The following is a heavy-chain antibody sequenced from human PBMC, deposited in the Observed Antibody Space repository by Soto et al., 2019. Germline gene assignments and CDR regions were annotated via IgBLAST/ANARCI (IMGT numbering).Heavy chain of an antibody. D-gene: IGHD6-13*01. Sequence: SETLSLTCTVSGGSVSSGSYYWSWIRQPPGKGLEWIGYIYYSGSTNYNPSLKSRVTISVDTSKNQFSLKLSSVTAADTAVYYCAREELTVQQQPETYYYYYGMDVWGQGTTVTVSS. CDR2: IYYSGST. CDR1: GGSVSSGSYY. V-gene: IGHV4-61*01. CDR3: AREELTVQQQPETYYYYYGMDV. J-gene: IGHJ6*02.